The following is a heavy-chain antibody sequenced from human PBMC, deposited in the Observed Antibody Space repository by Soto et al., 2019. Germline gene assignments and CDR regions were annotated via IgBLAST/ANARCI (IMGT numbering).Heavy chain of an antibody. V-gene: IGHV1-2*02. CDR2: INPNSGGT. Sequence: ASVKVSCKASGYTFTGYYMHWVRQAPGQGLEWMGWINPNSGGTNYAQKFQGRVTMTRDTSISTAYMELSRPRSDDTAVYYCARDPYYYDSSGYYYPNWFDPWGQGTLVTVSS. D-gene: IGHD3-22*01. CDR3: ARDPYYYDSSGYYYPNWFDP. J-gene: IGHJ5*02. CDR1: GYTFTGYY.